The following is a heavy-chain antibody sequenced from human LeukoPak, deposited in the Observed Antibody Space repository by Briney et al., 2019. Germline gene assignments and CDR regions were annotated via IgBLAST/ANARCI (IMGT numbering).Heavy chain of an antibody. Sequence: GASVKVSCKASGYTFTSYYMHWVRRAPGQGLEWMGIIHPSGGSTSYAQKFQGRVTMTRDMSTSTVYMELSSLRSEDTAVYYCASSSRDRFGEEKGMDVWGQGTTVTVSS. V-gene: IGHV1-46*01. CDR2: IHPSGGST. CDR1: GYTFTSYY. CDR3: ASSSRDRFGEEKGMDV. D-gene: IGHD3-10*01. J-gene: IGHJ6*02.